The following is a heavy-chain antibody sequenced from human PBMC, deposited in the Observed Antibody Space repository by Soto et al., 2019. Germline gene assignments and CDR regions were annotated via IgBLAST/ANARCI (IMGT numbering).Heavy chain of an antibody. CDR3: ARCSGSGTSPDAFDI. Sequence: SETLSLTCAVYGGSFSGYYWSWIRQPPGKGLEWIGEINHSGSTNYNPSLKSRVTISVDTTKNQFSLKLSSVTAADTAVYYCARCSGSGTSPDAFDIWGQGTMVTVSS. D-gene: IGHD3-10*01. CDR1: GGSFSGYY. V-gene: IGHV4-34*01. CDR2: INHSGST. J-gene: IGHJ3*02.